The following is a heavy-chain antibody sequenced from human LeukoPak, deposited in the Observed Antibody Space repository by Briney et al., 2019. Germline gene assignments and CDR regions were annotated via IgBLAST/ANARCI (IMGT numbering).Heavy chain of an antibody. J-gene: IGHJ4*02. Sequence: GGSLGLSCAASGFTFSSYAMSWVRQAPGKGLEWVSAISAGGGTYYADSVKGRFTISRDNSRNTLYLQMNSLRAEDTGVYYRAKRGQYYYDSSGYYYQDWGQGTLVIVSS. D-gene: IGHD3-22*01. CDR1: GFTFSSYA. CDR2: ISAGGGT. CDR3: AKRGQYYYDSSGYYYQD. V-gene: IGHV3-23*01.